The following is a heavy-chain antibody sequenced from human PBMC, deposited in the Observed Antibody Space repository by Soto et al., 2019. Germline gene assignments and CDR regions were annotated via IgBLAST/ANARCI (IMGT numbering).Heavy chain of an antibody. Sequence: SETLSLTCTVSGGSISSYYWIWIRQPPGKGLEWIGYIYYSGSTNYNPSLKSRVTISVDTSKNQFSLKLSSVTAADTAVYYCARHSVLRYFDWSPFDYWGQGTLVTVSS. J-gene: IGHJ4*02. D-gene: IGHD3-9*01. V-gene: IGHV4-59*08. CDR2: IYYSGST. CDR1: GGSISSYY. CDR3: ARHSVLRYFDWSPFDY.